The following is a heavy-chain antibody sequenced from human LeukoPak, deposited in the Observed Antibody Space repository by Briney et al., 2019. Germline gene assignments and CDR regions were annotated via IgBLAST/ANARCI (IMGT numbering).Heavy chain of an antibody. V-gene: IGHV3-21*01. CDR2: ISSISSYI. CDR1: GFTFISYS. D-gene: IGHD1-1*01. CDR3: AREGTGTSYYYYYYYMDV. Sequence: GGSLRLSCAASGFTFISYSMNWVRQAPGKGLEWISSISSISSYIYYADSVKGRFTISRDNAKNSLYLQMNSLRADDTAVYYCAREGTGTSYYYYYYYMDVWGKGTTVTVSS. J-gene: IGHJ6*03.